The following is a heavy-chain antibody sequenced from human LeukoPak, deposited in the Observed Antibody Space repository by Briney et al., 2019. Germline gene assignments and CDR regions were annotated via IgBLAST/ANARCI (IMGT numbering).Heavy chain of an antibody. CDR3: ARRSLRYFDWLFDY. CDR2: INHSGST. D-gene: IGHD3-9*01. J-gene: IGHJ4*02. V-gene: IGHV4-34*01. CDR1: GGSFSGYY. Sequence: PSETLSLTCAVYGGSFSGYYWSWIRQPPAKGLDWIGEINHSGSTNYNPSLKSRVTISVDTSKNQFSLKLSSVTAADTAVYYCARRSLRYFDWLFDYWGQGTLVTVSS.